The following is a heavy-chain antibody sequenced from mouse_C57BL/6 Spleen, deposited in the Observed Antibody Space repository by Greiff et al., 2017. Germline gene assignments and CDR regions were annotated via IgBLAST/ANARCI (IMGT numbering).Heavy chain of an antibody. D-gene: IGHD2-4*01. J-gene: IGHJ1*03. Sequence: QVQLQQPGAELVKPGASVKLSCKASGYTFTSYWMHWVKQRPGQGLEWIGMIHPNSGSTNYNEKFKSKATLTVDKSSSSAYMQLRSLTSEDSAVYYCARRADYDYDDGYWYFDVWGTGTTVTVSA. V-gene: IGHV1-64*01. CDR3: ARRADYDYDDGYWYFDV. CDR1: GYTFTSYW. CDR2: IHPNSGST.